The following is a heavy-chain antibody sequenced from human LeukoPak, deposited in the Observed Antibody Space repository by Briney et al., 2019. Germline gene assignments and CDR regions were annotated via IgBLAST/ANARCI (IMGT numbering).Heavy chain of an antibody. CDR1: GFTFSTFW. CDR3: ARGGTFVSDY. CDR2: INQDGSEK. D-gene: IGHD1-1*01. V-gene: IGHV3-7*01. J-gene: IGHJ4*02. Sequence: GGSLRLSCAASGFTFSTFWLSWVRQAPGKGLEWVANINQDGSEKYYVDSMKGRFTVSRDNAKNSLYLQMDSLRAEDTAVYYCARGGTFVSDYWGQGTLVTVSS.